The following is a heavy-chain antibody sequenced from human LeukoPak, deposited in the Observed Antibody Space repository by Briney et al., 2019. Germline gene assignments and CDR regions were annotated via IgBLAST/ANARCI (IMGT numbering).Heavy chain of an antibody. CDR2: ISAYNGNT. CDR3: ARYKRDYVWGSYRLNDY. J-gene: IGHJ4*02. D-gene: IGHD3-16*02. V-gene: IGHV1-18*01. CDR1: GYTFTSYG. Sequence: ASVKVSCKASGYTFTSYGISWVRQAPGQGLEWMGWISAYNGNTNYAQKLQGRVTMTTGTSTSTAYMELRSLRSDDTAVYYCARYKRDYVWGSYRLNDYWGQGTLVTVSS.